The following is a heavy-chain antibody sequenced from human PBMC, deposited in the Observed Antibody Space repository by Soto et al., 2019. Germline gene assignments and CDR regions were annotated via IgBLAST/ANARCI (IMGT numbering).Heavy chain of an antibody. CDR1: GGSISSSNW. CDR3: ARRWGEGRVDY. CDR2: IYHSGST. Sequence: QVQLQESGPGLVKPSGTLSLTCAVSGGSISSSNWWSWVRQPPGKGLEWIGEIYHSGSTNYNPSRKSRVTRSVGKTRNHVSLKLSSVTAADTAVYYCARRWGEGRVDYWGQGTLVTVSS. D-gene: IGHD3-10*01. J-gene: IGHJ4*02. V-gene: IGHV4-4*02.